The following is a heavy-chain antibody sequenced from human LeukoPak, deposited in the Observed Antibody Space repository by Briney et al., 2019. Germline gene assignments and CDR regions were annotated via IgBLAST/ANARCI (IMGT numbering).Heavy chain of an antibody. V-gene: IGHV1-8*03. CDR1: GYTFTTYD. J-gene: IGHJ4*02. D-gene: IGHD6-19*01. Sequence: VASVKVSCKASGYTFTTYDINWVRQATGQGLEWMGWMSPNSGYTGYAQKFQGRVTITRDTSISTAYMELSSLRSEDTAVYYCARVAGSIDYWGQGTLVTVSS. CDR3: ARVAGSIDY. CDR2: MSPNSGYT.